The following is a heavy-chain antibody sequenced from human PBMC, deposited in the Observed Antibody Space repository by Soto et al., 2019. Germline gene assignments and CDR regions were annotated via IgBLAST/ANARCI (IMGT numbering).Heavy chain of an antibody. CDR1: GYTFTSYG. CDR2: ISAYNGNT. D-gene: IGHD4-17*01. Sequence: SVKVSFKASGYTFTSYGISWVRQAPGQGLEWMGWISAYNGNTNYAQKLQGRVTMTTDTSTSTAYMELNSLRAEDTAVYYCAKGTYGDPEGYWGQGTLVTVSS. V-gene: IGHV1-18*04. J-gene: IGHJ4*02. CDR3: AKGTYGDPEGY.